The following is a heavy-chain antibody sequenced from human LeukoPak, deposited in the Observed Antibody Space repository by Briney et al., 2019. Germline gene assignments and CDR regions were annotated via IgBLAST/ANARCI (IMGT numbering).Heavy chain of an antibody. CDR3: AKELDYGLPLFDY. CDR1: GFTFSSYS. J-gene: IGHJ4*02. CDR2: ISSSSSYI. V-gene: IGHV3-21*04. D-gene: IGHD4-17*01. Sequence: GGSLRLSCAASGFTFSSYSMNWVRQAPGKGLEWVSSISSSSSYIYYADSVKGRFTISRDNSKNTLYLQMNSLRAEDTAVYYCAKELDYGLPLFDYWGQGTLVTVSS.